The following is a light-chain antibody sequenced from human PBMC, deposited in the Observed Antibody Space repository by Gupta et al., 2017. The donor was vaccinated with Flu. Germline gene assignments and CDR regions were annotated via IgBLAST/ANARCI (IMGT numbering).Light chain of an antibody. J-gene: IGKJ5*01. CDR2: DAS. V-gene: IGKV3-11*01. CDR3: QQRSDWPRIT. CDR1: QSVSSY. Sequence: EIVLTQSPATLSLSPGERATLSCRASQSVSSYLAWYQQKPGQAPRLLIYDASNRATGTPARFSGSGYGTDFTLTISSREPEDFAVYYCQQRSDWPRITFGQGTRLEIK.